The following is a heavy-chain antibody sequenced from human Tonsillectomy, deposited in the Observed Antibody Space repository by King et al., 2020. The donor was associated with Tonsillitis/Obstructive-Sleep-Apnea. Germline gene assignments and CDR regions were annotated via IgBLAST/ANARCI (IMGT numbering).Heavy chain of an antibody. J-gene: IGHJ6*03. D-gene: IGHD1-1*01. V-gene: IGHV1-8*01. Sequence: VQLVQSGAEVKKPGASVKVSCKATGYTFTNYQIIWVRQATGQGLEWMGWMNPKSGNTGYAQKFQGRVTMTRDTSISKAYMELNSLRSEDTAVYFCAREHRIQLDDYQYCYMDVWGKGTTVTVAS. CDR1: GYTFTNYQ. CDR2: MNPKSGNT. CDR3: AREHRIQLDDYQYCYMDV.